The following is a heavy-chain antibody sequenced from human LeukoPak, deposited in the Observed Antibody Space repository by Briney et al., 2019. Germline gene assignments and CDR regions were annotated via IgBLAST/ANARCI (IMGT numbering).Heavy chain of an antibody. J-gene: IGHJ4*02. D-gene: IGHD2-21*02. V-gene: IGHV3-21*01. CDR3: ARENPAYCGGDCSFFDY. CDR2: ISSSSSYI. Sequence: GGSLRPSCAASGFTFSSYSMNWVRQAPGKGLEWVSSISSSSSYIYYADSVKGRFTISRDNAKNSLYLQMNSLRAEDTAVYYCARENPAYCGGDCSFFDYWGQGTLVTVSS. CDR1: GFTFSSYS.